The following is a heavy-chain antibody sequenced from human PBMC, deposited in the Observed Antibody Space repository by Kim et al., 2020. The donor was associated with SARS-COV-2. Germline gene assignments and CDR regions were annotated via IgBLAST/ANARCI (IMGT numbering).Heavy chain of an antibody. D-gene: IGHD3-3*01. CDR3: AKFSLRFLEWSYYGMDV. V-gene: IGHV3-23*01. Sequence: KGRFTISRDNSKNTLYLQMNSLRAEDTAVYYCAKFSLRFLEWSYYGMDVWGQGTTVTVSS. J-gene: IGHJ6*02.